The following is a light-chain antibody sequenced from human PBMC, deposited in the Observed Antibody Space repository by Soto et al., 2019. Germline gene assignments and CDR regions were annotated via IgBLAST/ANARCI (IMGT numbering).Light chain of an antibody. CDR3: QHLNIWPPVT. V-gene: IGKV3-15*01. CDR2: DAS. J-gene: IGKJ5*01. Sequence: EIVMTQSPVTLSVSPGERTTLSCRASQSVSSNLAWYQQRPGQAPRLLIYDASTRATGIPSRFSGSGSGTDFTLTISSLELEYFAVYYCQHLNIWPPVTFGQRRRLEIK. CDR1: QSVSSN.